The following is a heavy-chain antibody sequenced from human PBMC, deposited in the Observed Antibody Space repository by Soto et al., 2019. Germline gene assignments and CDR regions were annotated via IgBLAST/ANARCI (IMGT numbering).Heavy chain of an antibody. CDR3: ARDPAATVTTRVRWFDP. Sequence: EVQLVESGGGLVQPGGSLRLSCAASGFTFSSNSMNWVLQAPGKGLEWVSYISSSSSAIYYADSVKGRFTISRDNAKNSLYLQMNSLRADDTAVYYCARDPAATVTTRVRWFDPWGQGTLVTVSS. D-gene: IGHD4-17*01. V-gene: IGHV3-48*01. CDR1: GFTFSSNS. CDR2: ISSSSSAI. J-gene: IGHJ5*02.